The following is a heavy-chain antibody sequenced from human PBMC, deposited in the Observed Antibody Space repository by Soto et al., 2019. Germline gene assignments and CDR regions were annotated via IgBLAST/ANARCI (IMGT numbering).Heavy chain of an antibody. CDR2: ISAYNGNT. Sequence: GASVKVSCKASGYTFSSYGIGWVRQIPGQGLEWMGWISAYNGNTNIAQNFQGRVTMTTDTSTSTAYMELRSLRSDDTAVYYCAISRCASPPFWFAPWGQGTLVPVSS. CDR3: AISRCASPPFWFAP. CDR1: GYTFSSYG. V-gene: IGHV1-18*01. D-gene: IGHD1-20*01. J-gene: IGHJ5*02.